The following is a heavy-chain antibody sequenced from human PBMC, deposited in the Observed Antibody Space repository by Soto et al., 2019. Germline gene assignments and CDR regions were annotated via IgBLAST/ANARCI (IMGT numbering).Heavy chain of an antibody. J-gene: IGHJ5*02. CDR2: LNPGSGDT. Sequence: ASVKVSCNASGYTFTNNDVSWVRPATGQGLEWMGWLNPGSGDTGYAQKFQGRVTMTRDISIATAYMELNSLTSEDTAIYYCARMESLGSLNGFDPWCQGTLVTVSS. V-gene: IGHV1-8*02. D-gene: IGHD3-10*01. CDR3: ARMESLGSLNGFDP. CDR1: GYTFTNND.